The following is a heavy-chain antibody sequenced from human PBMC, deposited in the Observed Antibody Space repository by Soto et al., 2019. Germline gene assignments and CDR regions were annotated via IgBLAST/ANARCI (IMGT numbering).Heavy chain of an antibody. CDR3: AREPATAKPEGVDF. J-gene: IGHJ4*02. CDR2: INPNSCGT. V-gene: IGHV1-2*02. D-gene: IGHD1-1*01. CDR1: GYTFSXYY. Sequence: SVXVSCKPCGYTFSXYYVHWLREAPGQGLEWMGWINPNSCGTKYAPKFQGGVTMTRYRSITTAYMELSRIRSFDTAVYYCAREPATAKPEGVDFWGQGTLGTVSS.